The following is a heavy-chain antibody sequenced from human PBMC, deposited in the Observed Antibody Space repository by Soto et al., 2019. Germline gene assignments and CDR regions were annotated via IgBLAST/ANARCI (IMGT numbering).Heavy chain of an antibody. Sequence: GGSLTLSCAASGFTFSSYAMSWVRQAPGKGLEWVSAISGSGGSTYYADSVKGLFTISRDNSKNTLYLQMNSLRAEDTAVYYCAKNRYDSSGYYPAFDIWGQGTMVTVSS. J-gene: IGHJ3*02. CDR2: ISGSGGST. V-gene: IGHV3-23*01. D-gene: IGHD3-22*01. CDR1: GFTFSSYA. CDR3: AKNRYDSSGYYPAFDI.